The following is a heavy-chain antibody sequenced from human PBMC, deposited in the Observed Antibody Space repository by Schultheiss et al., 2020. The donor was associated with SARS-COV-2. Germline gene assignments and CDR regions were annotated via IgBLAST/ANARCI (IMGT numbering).Heavy chain of an antibody. Sequence: SETLSLTCTVSGGSVSSGSYYWSWIRQPPGKGLEWIGYIYYSGSTNYNPSLKSRVTIPVDTSKNQFSLKLSSVTAADTAVYYCARSSSWSSYSFDYWGQGTLVTVAS. CDR1: GGSVSSGSYY. J-gene: IGHJ4*02. D-gene: IGHD6-6*01. CDR3: ARSSSWSSYSFDY. V-gene: IGHV4-61*01. CDR2: IYYSGST.